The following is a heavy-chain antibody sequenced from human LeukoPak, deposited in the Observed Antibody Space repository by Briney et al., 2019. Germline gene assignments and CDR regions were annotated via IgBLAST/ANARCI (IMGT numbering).Heavy chain of an antibody. Sequence: AGGSLRLSCAASGFDFSNYWMGWVRQAPGKGPEWVANIKKDGSEKYYVDSVRGRFTISRDNAGNSLYLQMDSLRAEDTAVYYCTRDGHTVRGIAGFWGQGTLVTVSS. D-gene: IGHD3-10*01. CDR1: GFDFSNYW. CDR3: TRDGHTVRGIAGF. V-gene: IGHV3-7*01. J-gene: IGHJ4*02. CDR2: IKKDGSEK.